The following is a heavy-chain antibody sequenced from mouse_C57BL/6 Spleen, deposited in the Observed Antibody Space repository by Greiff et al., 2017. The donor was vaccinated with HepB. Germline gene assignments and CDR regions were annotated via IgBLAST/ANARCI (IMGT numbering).Heavy chain of an antibody. Sequence: QVQLKESGAELVKPGASVKISCKASGYAFSSYWMNWVKQRPGKGLEWIGQIYPGDGDTNYNGKFKGKATLNADKSSSTAYMQRSSMTSEDSAVYFCARGDYYGTPGYWGQGTTLTVSS. CDR3: ARGDYYGTPGY. D-gene: IGHD1-1*01. CDR1: GYAFSSYW. V-gene: IGHV1-80*01. CDR2: IYPGDGDT. J-gene: IGHJ2*01.